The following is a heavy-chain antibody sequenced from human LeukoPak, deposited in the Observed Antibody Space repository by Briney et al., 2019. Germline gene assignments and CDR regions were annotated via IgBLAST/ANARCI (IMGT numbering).Heavy chain of an antibody. Sequence: ASVKVSCKASGGTFSSYAISWVRQAPGHGLEWMGGIIPIFGTANYAQKFQGRVTITADKSTSTAYMELSSLRSGDTAVYYCARDMDTAMGGLDYWGQGTLVTVSS. CDR3: ARDMDTAMGGLDY. J-gene: IGHJ4*02. CDR2: IIPIFGTA. CDR1: GGTFSSYA. V-gene: IGHV1-69*06. D-gene: IGHD5-18*01.